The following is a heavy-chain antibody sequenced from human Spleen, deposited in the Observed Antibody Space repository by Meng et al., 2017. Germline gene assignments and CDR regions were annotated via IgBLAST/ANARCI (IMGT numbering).Heavy chain of an antibody. CDR1: GYTFATFW. Sequence: KVSCKGSGYTFATFWIGWVRQMPGKGLEWMGIIYPGDSDIRYSPSSQGQVTISADKSINTAYVQWSSLKASDTAIYYCARRSGSSWYEPFDFWGQGTLVTVSS. J-gene: IGHJ4*02. CDR2: IYPGDSDI. CDR3: ARRSGSSWYEPFDF. V-gene: IGHV5-51*01. D-gene: IGHD6-13*01.